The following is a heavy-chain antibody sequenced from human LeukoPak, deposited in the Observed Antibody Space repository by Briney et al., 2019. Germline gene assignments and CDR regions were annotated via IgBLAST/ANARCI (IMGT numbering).Heavy chain of an antibody. J-gene: IGHJ4*02. Sequence: GGSLRLSCAASGFTVSSYEMNWVRQATGKGLEGVSYISSSGSVKVYADSVKGRFTISRDNAKNSLHLQMNSLRAEDRAGYYCARDWLRLGYWGQGTLVTVSS. CDR1: GFTVSSYE. CDR3: ARDWLRLGY. V-gene: IGHV3-48*03. CDR2: ISSSGSVK. D-gene: IGHD5-12*01.